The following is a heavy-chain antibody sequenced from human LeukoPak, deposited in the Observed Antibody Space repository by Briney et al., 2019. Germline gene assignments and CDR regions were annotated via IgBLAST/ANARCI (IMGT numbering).Heavy chain of an antibody. Sequence: SQTLSLTCDISGDIVSSASAGWNWIRQSPSRGLEWLGRIYYRSQWYNDDAVSVKSRITINPDTSKNQFSLQLNSVTPEDTAVYYCARDHGSGWYSYLDDWGQGTLVTVSS. D-gene: IGHD6-19*01. J-gene: IGHJ4*02. CDR3: ARDHGSGWYSYLDD. V-gene: IGHV6-1*01. CDR2: IYYRSQWYN. CDR1: GDIVSSASAG.